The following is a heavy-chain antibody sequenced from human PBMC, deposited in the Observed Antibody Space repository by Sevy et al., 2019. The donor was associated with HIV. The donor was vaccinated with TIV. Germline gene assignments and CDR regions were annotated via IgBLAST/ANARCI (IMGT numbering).Heavy chain of an antibody. CDR2: FDPEDGKT. D-gene: IGHD3-22*01. J-gene: IGHJ4*02. CDR1: GYTLTELS. Sequence: ASVKVSCKVSGYTLTELSIHWVRQAPGKGLEWLVTFDPEDGKTIYAQNFQGRVTMTEDTSTDTTYMELSSLRSEDTAVYYCASTRDYYDSSGYYFDYWGQRTLVTASS. CDR3: ASTRDYYDSSGYYFDY. V-gene: IGHV1-24*01.